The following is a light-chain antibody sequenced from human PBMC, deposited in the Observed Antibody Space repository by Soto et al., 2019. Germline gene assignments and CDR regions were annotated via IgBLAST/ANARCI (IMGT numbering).Light chain of an antibody. J-gene: IGKJ3*01. V-gene: IGKV1-8*01. CDR2: GAS. Sequence: AIRMTQSPSSLSASTGDNVTITCRASQGISSFLAWYQQKPGKSPNLLIYGASNLKSGVPSRFSGSGSGTDFPLTLSGLQSEDFATYYCQQYDTYPRFFGPGTKVDIK. CDR3: QQYDTYPRF. CDR1: QGISSF.